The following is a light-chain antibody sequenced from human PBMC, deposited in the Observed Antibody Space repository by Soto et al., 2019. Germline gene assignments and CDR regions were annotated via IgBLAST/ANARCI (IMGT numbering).Light chain of an antibody. CDR2: DAS. CDR1: QTIRNNY. V-gene: IGKV3-20*01. J-gene: IGKJ4*01. Sequence: VLTQSPGTLSLSPGERATLSCRASQTIRNNYLAWYQQKPGQAPRLLIYDASSRATGIPDRFSGGGSGTDFTLTISRLEPEDFAVYYCQQFSSYPLTFGGGTKVEIK. CDR3: QQFSSYPLT.